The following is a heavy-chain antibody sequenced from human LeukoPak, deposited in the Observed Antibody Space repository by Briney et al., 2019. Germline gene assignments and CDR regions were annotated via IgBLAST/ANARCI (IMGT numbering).Heavy chain of an antibody. V-gene: IGHV3-23*01. Sequence: GGSLRLSCAASGFTFSTNAMAWVRQAPGKGLEWVASIDRDANTHYADSVRGRITISRDNSKNTVSLQMSSLRAEDTAIYYCAKEHSSGSLSDYWGQGTLVTVSS. CDR3: AKEHSSGSLSDY. CDR1: GFTFSTNA. D-gene: IGHD3-22*01. J-gene: IGHJ4*02. CDR2: IDRDANT.